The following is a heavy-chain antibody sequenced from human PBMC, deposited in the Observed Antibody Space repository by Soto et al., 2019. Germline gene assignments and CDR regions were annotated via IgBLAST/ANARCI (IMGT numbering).Heavy chain of an antibody. CDR2: IYYSGST. Sequence: QLQLQESGPGLVKPSETLSLTCTVSGGSISSSSYYWGWIRQPPGKGLEWIGSIYYSGSTYYNPSLKSRVTISVDTSKNQFSLKLSSVTAADTAVYYCARLLVVPAATFDYWGQGTLVTVSS. CDR1: GGSISSSSYY. J-gene: IGHJ4*02. V-gene: IGHV4-39*01. D-gene: IGHD2-2*01. CDR3: ARLLVVPAATFDY.